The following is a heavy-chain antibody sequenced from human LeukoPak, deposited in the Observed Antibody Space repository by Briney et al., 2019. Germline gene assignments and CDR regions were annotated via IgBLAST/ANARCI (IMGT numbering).Heavy chain of an antibody. CDR3: ATISSTSVSFDY. D-gene: IGHD2-2*01. Sequence: GGSLRLSCAASGFTFSSYGMHWVRQAPGKGLEWVAVISYDGSNKYYADSVKGRFTISRDNSKNTLYLQMNSLRAEDTAVYYCATISSTSVSFDYWGQGALVTVSS. V-gene: IGHV3-30*03. CDR2: ISYDGSNK. J-gene: IGHJ4*02. CDR1: GFTFSSYG.